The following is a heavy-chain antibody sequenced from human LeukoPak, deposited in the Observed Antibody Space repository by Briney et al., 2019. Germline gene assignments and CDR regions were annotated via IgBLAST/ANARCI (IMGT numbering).Heavy chain of an antibody. V-gene: IGHV3-21*04. J-gene: IGHJ4*02. Sequence: PGGSLRLSCAASGFTFSSYSMNWVRQAPGKGLEWVSSISSSSSYIYYADSVKGRFTISRDYSKNTLYLQMNSLRAEDTAVYYCAKNGQYDILTGAVLDYWGQGTLVTVSS. CDR1: GFTFSSYS. CDR2: ISSSSSYI. D-gene: IGHD3-9*01. CDR3: AKNGQYDILTGAVLDY.